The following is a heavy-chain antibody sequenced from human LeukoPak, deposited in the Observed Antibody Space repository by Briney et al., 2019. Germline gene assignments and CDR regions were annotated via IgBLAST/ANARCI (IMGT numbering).Heavy chain of an antibody. D-gene: IGHD3-22*01. CDR1: GFTFSSYG. CDR3: AKPYYYDSSGFDY. Sequence: GGSLRLSCAASGFTFSSYGMHWVRQAPAKGLEWVAVISYDGSNKYYADSVKGRFTISRDNSKNTLYLQMNSLRAEDTAVYYCAKPYYYDSSGFDYWGQGTLVTVSS. V-gene: IGHV3-30*18. J-gene: IGHJ4*02. CDR2: ISYDGSNK.